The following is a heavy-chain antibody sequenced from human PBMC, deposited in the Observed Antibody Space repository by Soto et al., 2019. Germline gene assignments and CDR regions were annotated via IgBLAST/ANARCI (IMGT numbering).Heavy chain of an antibody. D-gene: IGHD4-17*01. V-gene: IGHV4-59*01. CDR3: ARHRTTVTTIGHYYYMDV. J-gene: IGHJ6*03. CDR1: GGSISSYY. Sequence: SETLSLTCTVSGGSISSYYWSWIRQPPGKGLEWIGYIYYSGSTNYNPSLKSRVTISVDTSKNQFSLKLSSVTAADTAVYYCARHRTTVTTIGHYYYMDVWGKGTTVTVSS. CDR2: IYYSGST.